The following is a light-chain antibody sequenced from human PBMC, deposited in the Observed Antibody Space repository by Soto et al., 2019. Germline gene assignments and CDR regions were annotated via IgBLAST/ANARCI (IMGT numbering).Light chain of an antibody. CDR1: QSVSSY. CDR2: DAS. Sequence: EIVLTQSPATLSLSPGERATLSCRASQSVSSYLGWYQQKPGRAPRLLIYDASNRATGIPARFSGSGSGTDFTLTISSLEPEDSAVYYCQQRSDWPPMYNFGQGTKLEIK. CDR3: QQRSDWPPMYN. V-gene: IGKV3-11*01. J-gene: IGKJ2*01.